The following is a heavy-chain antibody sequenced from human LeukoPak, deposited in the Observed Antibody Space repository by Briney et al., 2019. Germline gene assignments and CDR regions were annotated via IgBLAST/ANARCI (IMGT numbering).Heavy chain of an antibody. D-gene: IGHD3-3*01. CDR2: IYYSGST. V-gene: IGHV4-39*01. CDR3: ARSYYDFWSAYDAFDI. CDR1: GGSISSSSYY. Sequence: SETLSLTCRVSGGSISSSSYYWGWIRQPPGKGLEWIGSIYYSGSTYYNPSLKSRVTISVDTSKNQFSLKLSSVTAADTAVYYCARSYYDFWSAYDAFDIWGQGTMVTVSS. J-gene: IGHJ3*02.